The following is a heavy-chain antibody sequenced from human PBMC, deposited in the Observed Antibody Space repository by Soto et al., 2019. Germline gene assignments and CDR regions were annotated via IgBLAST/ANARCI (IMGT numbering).Heavy chain of an antibody. CDR1: GGTFSTYA. D-gene: IGHD2-15*01. CDR3: ARETRHGCYEY. J-gene: IGHJ4*02. CDR2: IIPIFGTA. Sequence: QVQLVQSGAEVKKPGSSVKVSCKASGGTFSTYAISWVRQAPGQGLEWMGGIIPIFGTANYAQKFQGRVTISADEYPSIAYMELSSLRSEDTAVYYCARETRHGCYEYWGQGTLVTVSS. V-gene: IGHV1-69*12.